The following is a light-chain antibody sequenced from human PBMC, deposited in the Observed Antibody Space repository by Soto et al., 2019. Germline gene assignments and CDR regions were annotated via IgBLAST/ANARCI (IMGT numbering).Light chain of an antibody. V-gene: IGKV2-28*01. Sequence: DLVMTQSPLSLPVTPGEPASISCRSSQSLLHSNGYNYLDWYLQKPGQSPQLLIYLGSNRASGVPDRFSGSGSGTDFTLKISRVEAEDVGVYYCMQPLHPPWTFGQGTKVEIK. CDR1: QSLLHSNGYNY. J-gene: IGKJ1*01. CDR3: MQPLHPPWT. CDR2: LGS.